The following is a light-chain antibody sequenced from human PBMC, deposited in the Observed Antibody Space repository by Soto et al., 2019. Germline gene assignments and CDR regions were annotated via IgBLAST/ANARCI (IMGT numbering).Light chain of an antibody. CDR1: QSISSY. J-gene: IGKJ5*01. V-gene: IGKV1-39*01. Sequence: DIQMTQSPSSLSASVGDRVTITCRASQSISSYLNWYQQKPGKAPKLLIYAASSLQSGVPPRFSGSGSGTDFTLTISSLQPEDFATYYCEQAGSFPITFGQGTRLEI. CDR2: AAS. CDR3: EQAGSFPIT.